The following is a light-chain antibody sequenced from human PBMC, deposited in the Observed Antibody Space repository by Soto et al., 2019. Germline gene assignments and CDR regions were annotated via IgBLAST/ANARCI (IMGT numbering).Light chain of an antibody. CDR2: LNSDGSH. Sequence: QSVLTQPPSASASLGASVKLTCTLSSGHNSYAIAWHQQQPEKGPRYLMKLNSDGSHSKGDGITDRFSGSSSGAERYLTISSLQSEDEAAYYCQTWSTDIRVFCGGTKLTVL. V-gene: IGLV4-69*01. CDR3: QTWSTDIRV. CDR1: SGHNSYA. J-gene: IGLJ3*02.